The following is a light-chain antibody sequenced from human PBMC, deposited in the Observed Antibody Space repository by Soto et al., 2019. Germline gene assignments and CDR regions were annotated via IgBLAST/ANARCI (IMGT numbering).Light chain of an antibody. V-gene: IGKV3-15*01. J-gene: IGKJ1*01. Sequence: IVMTQSPATLSVSPGERATLSCRASPSVNSNLAWYQQKPGQDPRLLIYGAYTRAAGIPARFSGSGSGTACTLTISSLQSEDFAVYYCQQYNNWPRTFGQGTKVEIK. CDR2: GAY. CDR1: PSVNSN. CDR3: QQYNNWPRT.